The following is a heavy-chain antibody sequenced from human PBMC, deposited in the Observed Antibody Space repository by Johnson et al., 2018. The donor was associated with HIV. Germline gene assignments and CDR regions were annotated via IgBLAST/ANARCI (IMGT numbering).Heavy chain of an antibody. CDR3: AKDARTRWELEPDAFDI. V-gene: IGHV3-13*01. J-gene: IGHJ3*02. CDR1: GFTFRNHD. Sequence: VQLVESGGGLVQPGGSLRLSCAASGFTFRNHDMHWVRQATGKGLEWVSAIGPTGDTYYPGSVKGRFTISRDNSKKTLYLQMNSLRAEDTAVYYCAKDARTRWELEPDAFDIWGQGTVVTVSS. CDR2: IGPTGDT. D-gene: IGHD1-26*01.